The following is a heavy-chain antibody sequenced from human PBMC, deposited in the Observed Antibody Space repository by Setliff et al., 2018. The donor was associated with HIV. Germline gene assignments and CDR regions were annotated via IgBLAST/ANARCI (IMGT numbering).Heavy chain of an antibody. CDR2: ISGSGGST. D-gene: IGHD5-12*01. CDR1: GFTFSSYA. Sequence: QPGGSLRLSCAASGFTFSSYAMSWVRQAPGKGLEWVSAISGSGGSTYYADSVKGRFTISRDNSKNTLYLQMNSLRAEDTAVYYCAKDPRAAVATICDYWGQGTLVTVS. CDR3: AKDPRAAVATICDY. V-gene: IGHV3-23*01. J-gene: IGHJ4*02.